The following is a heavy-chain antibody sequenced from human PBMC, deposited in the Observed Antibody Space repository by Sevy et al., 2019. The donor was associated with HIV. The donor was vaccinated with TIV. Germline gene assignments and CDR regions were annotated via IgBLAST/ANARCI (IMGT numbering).Heavy chain of an antibody. J-gene: IGHJ4*02. CDR3: ARDLRVLVPAATSGFDY. Sequence: SQTLSLTCAISGDSVSSNSAAWNWIRQSPSRGLEWLGRTYYRSKWYNDYAVSVKSRITINPDTSKNQFSLRLNSVTPEDTAVYYCARDLRVLVPAATSGFDYWGQGTLVTVSS. CDR2: TYYRSKWYN. V-gene: IGHV6-1*01. CDR1: GDSVSSNSAA. D-gene: IGHD2-2*01.